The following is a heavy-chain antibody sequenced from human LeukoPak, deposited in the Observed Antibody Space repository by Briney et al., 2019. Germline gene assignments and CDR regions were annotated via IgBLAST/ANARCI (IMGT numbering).Heavy chain of an antibody. CDR3: ARGSWVTIFGVVISDAFDI. CDR1: GYTFTGYY. V-gene: IGHV1-2*02. CDR2: INSNSGGT. D-gene: IGHD3-3*01. J-gene: IGHJ3*02. Sequence: ASVKVSCKASGYTFTGYYMHWVRQAPGQGLEWMGWINSNSGGTNYAQKFQGRVTMTRDTSISTAYMELSRLRSDDTAVYYCARGSWVTIFGVVISDAFDIWGQGTMVTVSS.